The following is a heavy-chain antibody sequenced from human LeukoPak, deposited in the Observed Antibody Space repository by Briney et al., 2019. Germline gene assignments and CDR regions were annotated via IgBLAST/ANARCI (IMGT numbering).Heavy chain of an antibody. CDR2: IWYDGSNK. D-gene: IGHD1-26*01. J-gene: IGHJ3*02. V-gene: IGHV3-33*06. Sequence: GGSLRLSCAASGFTFSSAGMHWVRQAPGKGLEWVAVIWYDGSNKYSADSVKGRFTISRDNSKNTLYLQMNSLRAEDTAVYYCAKDRRSSQPWDPDAFDIWGQGTMVTVSS. CDR1: GFTFSSAG. CDR3: AKDRRSSQPWDPDAFDI.